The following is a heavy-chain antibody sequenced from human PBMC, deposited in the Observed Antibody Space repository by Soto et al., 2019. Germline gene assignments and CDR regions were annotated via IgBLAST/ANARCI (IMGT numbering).Heavy chain of an antibody. D-gene: IGHD1-7*01. Sequence: SETLSLTCAVSGGSISSSNWWSWVRQPPGKGLEWIGEIYHSGSTNYNQSLKSRVTISVDKSKNQFSLKLSSVTAADTAVYYCASRPDANWNYGDPNYFDYWGQGTLVTVSS. CDR2: IYHSGST. V-gene: IGHV4-4*02. CDR3: ASRPDANWNYGDPNYFDY. CDR1: GGSISSSNW. J-gene: IGHJ4*02.